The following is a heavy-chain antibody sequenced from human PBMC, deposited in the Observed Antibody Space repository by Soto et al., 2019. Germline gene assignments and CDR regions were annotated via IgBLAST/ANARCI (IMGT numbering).Heavy chain of an antibody. J-gene: IGHJ6*02. CDR2: ISGSGGST. CDR3: ARHAAVAKLSYYYYGMDV. Sequence: PGGSLRLSCAASGFTFSSYAMSWVRQAPGKGLEWVSVISGSGGSTYYADSVKGRFTISRDYSKNTLYLQMNSLRAEDTAVYYCARHAAVAKLSYYYYGMDVWGQGTTVTVSS. D-gene: IGHD6-19*01. CDR1: GFTFSSYA. V-gene: IGHV3-23*01.